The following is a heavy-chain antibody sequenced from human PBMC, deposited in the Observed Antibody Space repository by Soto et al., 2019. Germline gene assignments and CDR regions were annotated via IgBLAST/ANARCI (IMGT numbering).Heavy chain of an antibody. CDR2: INPNSGGT. V-gene: IGHV1-2*02. CDR1: GYTFTGYY. CDR3: ARFGLYSGGYRSYYYYGMDV. D-gene: IGHD1-26*01. Sequence: ASVKVSCKASGYTFTGYYMHWVRQAPGQGLEWMGWINPNSGGTNYAQKFQGRVTMTRGTSISTAYMELSRLRSDDTAVYYCARFGLYSGGYRSYYYYGMDVWGQGTTVTVSS. J-gene: IGHJ6*02.